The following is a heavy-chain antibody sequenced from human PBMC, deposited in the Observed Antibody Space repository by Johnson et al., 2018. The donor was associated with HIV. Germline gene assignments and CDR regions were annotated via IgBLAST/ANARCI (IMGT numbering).Heavy chain of an antibody. CDR3: SKFVGYCSGGGCYTPGDI. J-gene: IGHJ3*02. CDR2: IRSKTNTYAT. D-gene: IGHD2-15*01. V-gene: IGHV3-73*01. Sequence: VQLVESGGGLVQPGKSLKVACAASGFTFSGSALHWIRQASGRGLEWVGHIRSKTNTYATEYAASVKGRFTISRDDSQNTAYLQMNSLKTEDTAVYYCSKFVGYCSGGGCYTPGDIWGQGTMVTVSS. CDR1: GFTFSGSA.